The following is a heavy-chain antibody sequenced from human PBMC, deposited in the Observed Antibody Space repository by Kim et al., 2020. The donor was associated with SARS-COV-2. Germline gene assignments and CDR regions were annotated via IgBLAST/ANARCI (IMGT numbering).Heavy chain of an antibody. V-gene: IGHV5-51*01. J-gene: IGHJ4*01. CDR1: GYSFTTYW. CDR2: VHPSDSDT. D-gene: IGHD3-10*01. CDR3: ARHPFNSVSFPDY. Sequence: GESLKISCKGFGYSFTTYWIGWVRQMPGKGLEWMGIVHPSDSDTRYSPSFQGQVTISADKSINTAYVQWSSLEASDTAIYYCARHPFNSVSFPDYWGQGTLVTVSS.